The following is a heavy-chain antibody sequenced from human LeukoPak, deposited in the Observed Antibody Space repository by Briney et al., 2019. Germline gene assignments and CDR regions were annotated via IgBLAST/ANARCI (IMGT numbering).Heavy chain of an antibody. CDR2: ISSSSSTI. D-gene: IGHD2-21*01. CDR1: GFTFSTYP. CDR3: ARDIPAPGDAKFDC. V-gene: IGHV3-48*04. J-gene: IGHJ4*02. Sequence: PGGSLRLSCAASGFTFSTYPMHWVRQAPGKGLEWVSYISSSSSTIYYADSVKGRFTISRDNAKNSLYLQMNSLRAEDTAVYYCARDIPAPGDAKFDCWGQGALVTVSS.